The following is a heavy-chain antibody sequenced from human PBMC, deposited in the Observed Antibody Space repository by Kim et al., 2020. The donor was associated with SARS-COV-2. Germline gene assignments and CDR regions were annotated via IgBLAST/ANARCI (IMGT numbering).Heavy chain of an antibody. D-gene: IGHD2-15*01. J-gene: IGHJ4*02. Sequence: GGSLRLSCAASGFTFSSYAMSWVRQAPGKGLEWVSAISGSGGSTYYADSVKGRFTISRDNSKNTLYLQMNSLRAEDTAVYYCANGGYCSGGSCSLRGYFDYWGQGTLVTVSS. CDR1: GFTFSSYA. CDR2: ISGSGGST. CDR3: ANGGYCSGGSCSLRGYFDY. V-gene: IGHV3-23*01.